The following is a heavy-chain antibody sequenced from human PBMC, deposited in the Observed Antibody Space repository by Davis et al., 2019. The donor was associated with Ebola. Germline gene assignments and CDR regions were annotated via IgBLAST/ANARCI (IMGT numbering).Heavy chain of an antibody. Sequence: ASVKVSCKASGYTFTNYGITWVRQAPGQGLEWMGWINPHNGNTNYAQNVQGRVIMTSDTATTTAYMEVGSLRSDDTAVYYCAAGGSRGGFDVWGQGTMVTVS. CDR3: AAGGSRGGFDV. D-gene: IGHD1-26*01. CDR2: INPHNGNT. CDR1: GYTFTNYG. J-gene: IGHJ3*01. V-gene: IGHV1-18*04.